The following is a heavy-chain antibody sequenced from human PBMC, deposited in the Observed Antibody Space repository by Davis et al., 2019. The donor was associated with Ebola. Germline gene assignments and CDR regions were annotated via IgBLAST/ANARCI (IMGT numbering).Heavy chain of an antibody. J-gene: IGHJ6*04. V-gene: IGHV3-43D*03. CDR2: ISWDGGST. D-gene: IGHD2-2*02. CDR1: GFTFDDYA. Sequence: GESLKISCAASGFTFDDYAMHWVRQAPGKGLEWVSLISWDGGSTYYADSVKGRFTISRDNSKNSLYLQMNSLRAEDTALYYCAKGGYCSSTSCYTGGYMDVWGKGTTVTVSS. CDR3: AKGGYCSSTSCYTGGYMDV.